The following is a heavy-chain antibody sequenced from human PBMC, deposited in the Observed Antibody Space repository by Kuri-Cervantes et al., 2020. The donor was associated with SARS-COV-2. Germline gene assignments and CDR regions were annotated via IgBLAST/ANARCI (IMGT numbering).Heavy chain of an antibody. V-gene: IGHV4-59*08. CDR1: GGSISDYY. D-gene: IGHD1-20*01. Sequence: SETLSLTCTVSGGSISDYYWSWIRQPPGKGLEWVGSFYYSGVTNYNPSLKSRVTVSVDTSKNQFSLKLSSVTAADTAVYYCAKYNWNYHYYGMDVWGQGTRSPSP. J-gene: IGHJ6*02. CDR2: FYYSGVT. CDR3: AKYNWNYHYYGMDV.